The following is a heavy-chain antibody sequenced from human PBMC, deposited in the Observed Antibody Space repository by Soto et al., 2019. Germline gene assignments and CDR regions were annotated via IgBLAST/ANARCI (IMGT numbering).Heavy chain of an antibody. CDR1: GFTFSRFG. CDR2: ISYDGSNK. V-gene: IGHV3-30*18. D-gene: IGHD3-3*01. J-gene: IGHJ6*02. Sequence: PGGSLRLSCTTSGFTFSRFGMHWVRQAPGKGLQWVAVISYDGSNKYYADSVRGRFTIPRDNSKNTLYLQMNSLRAEDTAVYYCAKDVSEERITIFGVVMRTAYYYYGMDVWGQGTTVTVSS. CDR3: AKDVSEERITIFGVVMRTAYYYYGMDV.